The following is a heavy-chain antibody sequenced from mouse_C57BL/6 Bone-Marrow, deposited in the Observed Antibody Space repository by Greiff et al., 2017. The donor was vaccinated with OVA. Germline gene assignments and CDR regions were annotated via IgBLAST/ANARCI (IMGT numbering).Heavy chain of an antibody. CDR3: ARLGGSSPYAMDY. V-gene: IGHV1-81*01. CDR2: IYPRSGNT. CDR1: GYTFTSYG. J-gene: IGHJ4*01. D-gene: IGHD1-1*01. Sequence: VQLQQSGAELARPGASVKLSCKASGYTFTSYGISWVKQRTGQGLEWIGEIYPRSGNTCYNEKFKGKATLTADKSSSTAYMELRSLTSEDSAVYFCARLGGSSPYAMDYWGQGTSVTVSS.